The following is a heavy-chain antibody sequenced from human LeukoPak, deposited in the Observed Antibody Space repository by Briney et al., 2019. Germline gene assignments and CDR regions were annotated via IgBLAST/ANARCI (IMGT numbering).Heavy chain of an antibody. D-gene: IGHD1-26*01. CDR3: AKVASGSPFDY. CDR2: ISYDGSNK. CDR1: GFTFSSYG. Sequence: GGSLRLSCTASGFTFSSYGMHWVRQAPGKGLEWVAVISYDGSNKYYADSVKGRFTISRDNSKNTLYLQMNSLRAEDTAVYYCAKVASGSPFDYWGQGTLVTVSS. J-gene: IGHJ4*02. V-gene: IGHV3-30*18.